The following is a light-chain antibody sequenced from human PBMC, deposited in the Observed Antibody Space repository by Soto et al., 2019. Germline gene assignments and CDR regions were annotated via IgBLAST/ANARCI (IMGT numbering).Light chain of an antibody. J-gene: IGKJ1*01. V-gene: IGKV1-5*03. CDR2: KAS. Sequence: DIQMTQSPSTLSASVGDRVTITCRASQSISSWLAWYQQKTGKAPKLLIYKASSLESGVPSRFSGSGSGTEFTLTISSLQPDEFATYYCQQYNSYSPWTFGQGTKVEIK. CDR1: QSISSW. CDR3: QQYNSYSPWT.